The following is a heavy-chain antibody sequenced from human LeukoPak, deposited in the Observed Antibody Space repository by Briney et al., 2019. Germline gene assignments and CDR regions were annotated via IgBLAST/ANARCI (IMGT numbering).Heavy chain of an antibody. D-gene: IGHD1-26*01. CDR1: GGSVNGYF. V-gene: IGHV4-34*01. Sequence: SETLSLTCAVDGGSVNGYFWGWIRQSPGKGLEWIGEINHGETTNFNPSLKSRVIISIDKSQNQFSLNLISVTAADTAMYFCARALRGSPYDAFDVWGQGTMVTVSS. CDR3: ARALRGSPYDAFDV. CDR2: INHGETT. J-gene: IGHJ3*01.